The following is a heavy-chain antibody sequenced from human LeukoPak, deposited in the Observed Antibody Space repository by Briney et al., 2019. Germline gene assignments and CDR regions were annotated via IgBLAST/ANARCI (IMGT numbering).Heavy chain of an antibody. Sequence: GGSLRLSCAASGFTFSSYAMSWVRQAPGKGLEWVSAISGSGGSTYYADSVKGRFTISRDNSKNTLYLQMNSLRAEDTAVYYCALCTPRRVGGYDFSGMDVWGQETTVTVSS. CDR2: ISGSGGST. J-gene: IGHJ6*02. CDR1: GFTFSSYA. CDR3: ALCTPRRVGGYDFSGMDV. V-gene: IGHV3-23*01. D-gene: IGHD2-8*01.